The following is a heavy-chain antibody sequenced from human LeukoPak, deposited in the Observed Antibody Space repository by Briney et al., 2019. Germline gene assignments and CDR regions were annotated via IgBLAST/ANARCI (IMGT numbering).Heavy chain of an antibody. J-gene: IGHJ3*02. CDR3: ARESEDQFVASDAFDI. V-gene: IGHV1-2*02. CDR1: GYTFTGYY. CDR2: INPNSGGT. D-gene: IGHD2-2*01. Sequence: GASVKVSCKASGYTFTGYYMHWVRQAPGQGLEWMGWINPNSGGTNYAQKFQGRVTMTRDTSISTAYMELSRLRSDDTAIYYCARESEDQFVASDAFDIWGRGTMVTVSS.